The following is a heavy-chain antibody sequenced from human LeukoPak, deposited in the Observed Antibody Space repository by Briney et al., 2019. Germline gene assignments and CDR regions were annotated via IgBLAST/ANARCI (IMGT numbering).Heavy chain of an antibody. D-gene: IGHD6-13*01. J-gene: IGHJ4*02. Sequence: PGGSLRLSCAASGFTFSSYAMHWVRQAPGKGLEWVAVISYDGSNKYYADSVKGRFTISRDNSKNTLYLQMNSLRAEDTAVYYCAKKGKPSGVAAAGTSDYWGQGTLVTVSS. CDR3: AKKGKPSGVAAAGTSDY. CDR2: ISYDGSNK. CDR1: GFTFSSYA. V-gene: IGHV3-30-3*02.